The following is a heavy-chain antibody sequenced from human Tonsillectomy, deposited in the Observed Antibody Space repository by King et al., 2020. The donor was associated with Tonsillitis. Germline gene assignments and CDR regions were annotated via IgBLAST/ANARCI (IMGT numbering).Heavy chain of an antibody. CDR3: ARASHYDIFPFDI. D-gene: IGHD3-9*01. V-gene: IGHV4-31*03. Sequence: VQLQESGPGLVKPSHTLSLTCTVSVGSISICGYYWNWIRQHPGKGLEWMWAISYIGKTYYNPSPKIRVIISVDTSKNQFSLKLSSVTAADTAVYYCARASHYDIFPFDIWGQGTMVTVSS. CDR1: VGSISICGYY. J-gene: IGHJ3*02. CDR2: ISYIGKT.